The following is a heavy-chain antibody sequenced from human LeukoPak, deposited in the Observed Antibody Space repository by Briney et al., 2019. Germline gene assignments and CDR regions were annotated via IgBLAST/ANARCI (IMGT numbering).Heavy chain of an antibody. CDR1: GGSISSYY. CDR2: IYYSGST. Sequence: SETLSLTCTVSGGSISSYYWSWIRQPPGKGPEWIGYIYYSGSTNYSPSLKSRLTISVDTSKNQFSLKLSSVTAADTAVYYCARTYGSSGLGYFDLWGRGTLVTVSS. J-gene: IGHJ2*01. D-gene: IGHD6-13*01. V-gene: IGHV4-59*01. CDR3: ARTYGSSGLGYFDL.